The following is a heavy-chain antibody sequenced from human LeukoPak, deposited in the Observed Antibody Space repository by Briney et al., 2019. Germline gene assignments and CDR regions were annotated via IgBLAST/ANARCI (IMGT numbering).Heavy chain of an antibody. Sequence: SETLSLTCTVSGGSISSSSYYWSWIRQPPGKGLEWIGYIYYSGSTNYNPSLKSRVTISVDTSKNQFSLKLSSVTAADTAGYYCARVVTGYSYGFYYYYYYMDVWGKGTTVTISS. CDR3: ARVVTGYSYGFYYYYYYMDV. CDR1: GGSISSSSYY. V-gene: IGHV4-61*01. D-gene: IGHD5-18*01. J-gene: IGHJ6*03. CDR2: IYYSGST.